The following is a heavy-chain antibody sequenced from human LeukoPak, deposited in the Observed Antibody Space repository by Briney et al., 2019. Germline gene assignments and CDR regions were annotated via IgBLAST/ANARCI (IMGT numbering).Heavy chain of an antibody. V-gene: IGHV4-4*07. J-gene: IGHJ3*02. Sequence: SETLSLTCTVSGGSISSYYWSWIRQPAGKGLEWIGRIYTSGSTNYNPTLKSRVTMSVDTSKNQFSLKLSSVTAADTAVYYCARDVTAAAGTHGFPDAFDIWGQGTMVTVSS. D-gene: IGHD6-13*01. CDR2: IYTSGST. CDR3: ARDVTAAAGTHGFPDAFDI. CDR1: GGSISSYY.